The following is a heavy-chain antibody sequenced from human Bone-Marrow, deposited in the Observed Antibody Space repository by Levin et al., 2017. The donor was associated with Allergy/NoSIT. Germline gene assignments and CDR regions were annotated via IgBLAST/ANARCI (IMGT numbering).Heavy chain of an antibody. Sequence: SQTLSLTCTVSGGSISSYYWSWIRQPPGKGLEWIGYIYYSGSTNYNPSLKSRVTISVDTSKNQFSLKLSSVTAADTAVYYCAREPGARKYYYGSGRKNGYFDLWGRGTLVTVSS. CDR3: AREPGARKYYYGSGRKNGYFDL. CDR1: GGSISSYY. D-gene: IGHD3-10*01. J-gene: IGHJ2*01. CDR2: IYYSGST. V-gene: IGHV4-59*01.